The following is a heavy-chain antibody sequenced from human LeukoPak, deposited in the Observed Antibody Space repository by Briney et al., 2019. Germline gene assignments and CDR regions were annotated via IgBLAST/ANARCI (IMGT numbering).Heavy chain of an antibody. CDR1: GFTFSSYW. J-gene: IGHJ6*02. Sequence: GGSLRLSCAASGFTFSSYWMSWVRQAPGKGLEWVANIKQDGSEEYYVDSVKGRITISRDNAKNSLYLQMNSLRAEDTAVYYCARDHLGTPYYYYYGMDVWGQGTTVTVSS. CDR3: ARDHLGTPYYYYYGMDV. CDR2: IKQDGSEE. V-gene: IGHV3-7*01.